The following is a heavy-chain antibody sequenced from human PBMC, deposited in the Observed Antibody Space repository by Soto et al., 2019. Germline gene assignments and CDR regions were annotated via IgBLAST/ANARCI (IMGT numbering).Heavy chain of an antibody. Sequence: GASVKVSCKASGYTFTSYDIYWVRQATGQGLEWMGWMNPNTGNSGYAQKFQGRVTMTRDTSTTTIYMELSSPRSDDTAIYYCAREENCSGGTCYSEYFHRWGQGTLVTVPQ. D-gene: IGHD2-15*01. CDR1: GYTFTSYD. V-gene: IGHV1-8*01. CDR2: MNPNTGNS. J-gene: IGHJ1*01. CDR3: AREENCSGGTCYSEYFHR.